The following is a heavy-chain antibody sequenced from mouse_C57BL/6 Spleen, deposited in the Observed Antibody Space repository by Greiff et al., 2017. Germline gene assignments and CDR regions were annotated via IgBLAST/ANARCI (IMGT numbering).Heavy chain of an antibody. CDR1: GYTFTSYG. J-gene: IGHJ4*01. CDR3: AREEAYYSNGGYYAMDY. CDR2: IYPRSGNT. V-gene: IGHV1-81*01. D-gene: IGHD2-5*01. Sequence: VQRVESGAELARPGASVKLSCKASGYTFTSYGISWVKQRTGQGLEWIGEIYPRSGNTYYNEKFKGKATLTADKSSSTAYMELRSLTSEDSAVYFCAREEAYYSNGGYYAMDYWGQGTSVTVSS.